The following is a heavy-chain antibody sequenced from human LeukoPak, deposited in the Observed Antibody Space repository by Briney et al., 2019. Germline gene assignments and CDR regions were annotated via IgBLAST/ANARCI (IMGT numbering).Heavy chain of an antibody. CDR2: INQDGSEK. V-gene: IGHV3-7*01. CDR3: ASGGTQGLYYYYYYMDV. CDR1: GFTVSNKY. Sequence: GGSLRLSCAASGFTVSNKYMTWVRQAPGKGLEWVANINQDGSEKYYLDSAKGRFTISRDNAKNSLYLQMNSLRAEDTAVYYCASGGTQGLYYYYYYMDVWGKGTTVTISS. D-gene: IGHD3-16*01. J-gene: IGHJ6*03.